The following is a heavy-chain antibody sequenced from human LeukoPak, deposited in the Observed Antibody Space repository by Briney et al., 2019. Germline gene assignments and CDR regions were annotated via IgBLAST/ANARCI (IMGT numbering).Heavy chain of an antibody. CDR3: ATNRDCSGGSCYPYYYYYMAV. J-gene: IGHJ6*03. V-gene: IGHV1-69*05. Sequence: SVKVSCKASGGTFSSYAISWVRQAPGQGLEWMGRIIPIFGTANYAQKFQGRVTITTDESTSTAYMELSSLRSEDTAVYYCATNRDCSGGSCYPYYYYYMAVWGKGTTVTVSS. CDR2: IIPIFGTA. CDR1: GGTFSSYA. D-gene: IGHD2-15*01.